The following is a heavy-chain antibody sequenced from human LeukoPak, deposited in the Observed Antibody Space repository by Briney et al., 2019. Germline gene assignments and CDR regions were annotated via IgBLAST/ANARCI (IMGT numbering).Heavy chain of an antibody. V-gene: IGHV3-53*01. D-gene: IGHD3-3*01. CDR2: IYSGGST. CDR3: ARALPGSFGEVYFDY. J-gene: IGHJ4*02. Sequence: GGSLRLSCAASGFTFSSNYMSWVRQAPGKGLEWVSVIYSGGSTYYTDSVKGRFTISRDNSKNTPYLQMNSLRAEDTAVYYCARALPGSFGEVYFDYWGPGTLVTVPS. CDR1: GFTFSSNY.